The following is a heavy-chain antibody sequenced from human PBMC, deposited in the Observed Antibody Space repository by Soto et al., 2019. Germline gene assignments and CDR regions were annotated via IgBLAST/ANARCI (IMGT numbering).Heavy chain of an antibody. V-gene: IGHV5-51*01. Sequence: GESLKFSCNGSGYSFTSYWICWVRQMPGKGLEWMGIIYPGDSDTRYSPSFQGQVTISADKSISTAYLQWSSLKASDTAMYYCARHRPKDAFDIWGQGTMVTVSS. J-gene: IGHJ3*02. CDR3: ARHRPKDAFDI. CDR1: GYSFTSYW. CDR2: IYPGDSDT. D-gene: IGHD6-6*01.